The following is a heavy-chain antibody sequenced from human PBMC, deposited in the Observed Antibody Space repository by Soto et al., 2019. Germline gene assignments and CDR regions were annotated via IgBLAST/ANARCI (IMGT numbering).Heavy chain of an antibody. Sequence: SAILSLTCTVSGGSISSSSYYWGWIRQPPGKGLEWIGYIYYSGSPYYNPSLKSRVTISVDTSKNQFSLRLSSVTAADKAVYYCAVPAASVAGASGSYYYYGMDVWGQGTTVTVSS. V-gene: IGHV4-39*01. CDR1: GGSISSSSYY. CDR2: IYYSGSP. J-gene: IGHJ6*02. CDR3: AVPAASVAGASGSYYYYGMDV. D-gene: IGHD6-19*01.